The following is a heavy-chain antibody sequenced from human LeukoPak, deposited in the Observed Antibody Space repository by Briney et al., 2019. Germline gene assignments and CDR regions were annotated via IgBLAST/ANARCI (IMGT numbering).Heavy chain of an antibody. CDR3: AELGITMIGGV. CDR2: ISSSGSTI. J-gene: IGHJ6*04. V-gene: IGHV3-48*03. D-gene: IGHD3-10*02. CDR1: GFTFSSYE. Sequence: GGSLRLSCAASGFTFSSYEMNWVRQAPGKGLEWVSYISSSGSTIYYADSVKGRFTISRDNAKNSLYLQMNSLRAEDAAVYYCAELGITMIGGVWGKGTTVTVSS.